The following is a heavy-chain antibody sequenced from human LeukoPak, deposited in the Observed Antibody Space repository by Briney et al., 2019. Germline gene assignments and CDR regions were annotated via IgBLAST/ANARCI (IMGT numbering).Heavy chain of an antibody. D-gene: IGHD6-6*01. V-gene: IGHV1-2*02. CDR1: GYRFTGYY. CDR3: ARVAARPYLYYYMDV. Sequence: GASVKVSCKTSGYRFTGYYLHWVRQAPGQGLEWMGWINPNSGGTNYAQNFQGRVAMTRDTSITTAYMELRGLRSDDTAVFYCARVAARPYLYYYMDVWGQGTTVTVSS. CDR2: INPNSGGT. J-gene: IGHJ6*03.